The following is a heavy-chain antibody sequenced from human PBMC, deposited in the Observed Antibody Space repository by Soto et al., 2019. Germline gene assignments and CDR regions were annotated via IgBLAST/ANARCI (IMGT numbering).Heavy chain of an antibody. J-gene: IGHJ3*02. CDR2: IWSDGSNK. CDR1: GFTFSTYG. Sequence: QVQLVESGGGVVQPERSLRLSFAASGFTFSTYGMHWVRQAPGKGLEWVAVIWSDGSNKKYADSVKGRFTSSRDNSKNTLYLKMNSLRAEDTAVYYCATDAGGAAFDNWGQGTMVTVSS. V-gene: IGHV3-33*01. CDR3: ATDAGGAAFDN. D-gene: IGHD3-16*01.